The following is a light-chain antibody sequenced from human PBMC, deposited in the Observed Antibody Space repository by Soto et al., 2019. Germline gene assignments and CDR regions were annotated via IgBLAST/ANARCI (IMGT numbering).Light chain of an antibody. Sequence: DTQMTQSPSSLPASVADRVTITCRASQSISSWLAWYQQKPGNAPKLLIYGASSLESGVPARFSGSGSGTEFTLSISSLQPDDFATYYCQHYITFPHTFGGGTKVEIK. CDR3: QHYITFPHT. CDR2: GAS. J-gene: IGKJ4*01. CDR1: QSISSW. V-gene: IGKV1-5*01.